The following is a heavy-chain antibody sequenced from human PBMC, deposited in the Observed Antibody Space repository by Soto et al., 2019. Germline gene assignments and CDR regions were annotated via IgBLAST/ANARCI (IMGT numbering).Heavy chain of an antibody. CDR1: GGTFSSYT. CDR2: IIPILGIA. J-gene: IGHJ6*03. Sequence: WASVKVSCKASGGTFSSYTISWVRQAPGQGLEWMGRIIPILGIANYAQKFQGRVTITADKSTSTAYMELSSLRSEDTAVYYCARGSRENNWSDPADYYYYMDVWGKGTTVTVSS. V-gene: IGHV1-69*02. D-gene: IGHD1-20*01. CDR3: ARGSRENNWSDPADYYYYMDV.